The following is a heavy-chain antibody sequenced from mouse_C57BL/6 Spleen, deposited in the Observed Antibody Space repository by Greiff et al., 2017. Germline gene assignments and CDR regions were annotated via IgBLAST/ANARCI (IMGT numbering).Heavy chain of an antibody. CDR3: ESSRTGRGNDYFDV. J-gene: IGHJ1*03. CDR1: GYTFTSYW. Sequence: QVQLQQPGAELVMPGASVKLSCKASGYTFTSYWMHWVKQRPGQGLEWIGEIDPSDSYTNYNQKFKGKSTLTVDKSSSTAYMQLSSLTSEDSAVYDCESSRTGRGNDYFDVWGTGTTLTVSS. D-gene: IGHD2-12*01. V-gene: IGHV1-69*01. CDR2: IDPSDSYT.